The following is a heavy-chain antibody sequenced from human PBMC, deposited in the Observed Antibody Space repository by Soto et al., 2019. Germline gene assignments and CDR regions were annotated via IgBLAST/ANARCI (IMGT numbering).Heavy chain of an antibody. V-gene: IGHV5-51*01. D-gene: IGHD6-13*01. Sequence: GESLKISCQCSGYTFSNFWIGWVRQLPGQGLEWMGIIYPGDHETRYSPSFLGKVTISAETSINTAYLQWSSLEASDSAFFFCARSPRSSPYFDFWGQGALVTVSS. CDR3: ARSPRSSPYFDF. J-gene: IGHJ4*02. CDR1: GYTFSNFW. CDR2: IYPGDHET.